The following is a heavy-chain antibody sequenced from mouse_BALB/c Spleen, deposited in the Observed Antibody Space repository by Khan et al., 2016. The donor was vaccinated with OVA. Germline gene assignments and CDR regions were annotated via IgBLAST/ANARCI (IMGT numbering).Heavy chain of an antibody. CDR1: GYTFTTAG. Sequence: QIQLVQSGPELKKPGETVRISCKASGYTFTTAGIQWVQKMPGKGLKWIGWINTHSGVPKYAEDFKGRFAFSLEISISTAYLQITTLKNEDTGTYFCAREEATYYRNGGSAMEYWGQGTSVTVAS. CDR2: INTHSGVP. V-gene: IGHV9-4*02. J-gene: IGHJ4*01. CDR3: AREEATYYRNGGSAMEY. D-gene: IGHD2-5*01.